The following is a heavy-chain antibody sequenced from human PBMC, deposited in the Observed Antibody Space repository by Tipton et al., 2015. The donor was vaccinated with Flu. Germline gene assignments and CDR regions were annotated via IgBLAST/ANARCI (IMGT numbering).Heavy chain of an antibody. CDR3: VRHEDIGTVALDY. CDR1: GFTFSDYY. CDR2: ISSSGSTI. D-gene: IGHD5-12*01. J-gene: IGHJ4*02. V-gene: IGHV3-11*01. Sequence: SLRLSCAASGFTFSDYYMSWIRQLPGKGLEWVSHISSSGSTINYADSVKGRFTISRDNAKNSLYLQMNSLRAEDTAVYYCVRHEDIGTVALDYWGQGTLVTVSS.